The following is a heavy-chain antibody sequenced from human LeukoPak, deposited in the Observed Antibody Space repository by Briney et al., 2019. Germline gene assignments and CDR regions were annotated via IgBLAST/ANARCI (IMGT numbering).Heavy chain of an antibody. J-gene: IGHJ5*02. D-gene: IGHD2-21*02. CDR3: AKDLTSGDGRWEFHA. CDR1: GFTFSNFA. Sequence: GGSLRLSCAASGFTFSNFAMAWVRQAPGRGLDWVSGIYAGGHVVTYPDSAKGRFAISRDNSKNTLYLQMNDLRVEDTAVYYCAKDLTSGDGRWEFHAWGQGTMVTVSS. V-gene: IGHV3-23*03. CDR2: IYAGGHVV.